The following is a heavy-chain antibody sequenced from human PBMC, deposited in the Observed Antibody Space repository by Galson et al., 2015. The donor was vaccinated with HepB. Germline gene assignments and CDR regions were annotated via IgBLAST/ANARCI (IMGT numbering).Heavy chain of an antibody. D-gene: IGHD2-2*01. Sequence: SLRLSCAASGFTFSSCSMNWVRQAPGKGLEWVSSISSSSSYIYYADSVKGRFTISRDNAKNSLCLQMNSLRAEDTAVYYCARILIGYCSSTSCYAFDIWGQGTMVTVSS. CDR2: ISSSSSYI. V-gene: IGHV3-21*01. CDR3: ARILIGYCSSTSCYAFDI. CDR1: GFTFSSCS. J-gene: IGHJ3*02.